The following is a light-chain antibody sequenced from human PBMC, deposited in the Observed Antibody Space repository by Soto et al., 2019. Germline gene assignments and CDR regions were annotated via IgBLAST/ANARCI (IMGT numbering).Light chain of an antibody. CDR3: QKYDSAPQT. J-gene: IGKJ1*01. V-gene: IGKV1-27*01. CDR1: QDIGNY. Sequence: DIQMTQSPSSLSASVGDRVSITCRASQDIGNYLAWFQQKPGRVPKLLIHTASSLQSGVPSRFSGSGSGSDFTLTLSSLQPEDVATYFCQKYDSAPQTFGQGTKVEIK. CDR2: TAS.